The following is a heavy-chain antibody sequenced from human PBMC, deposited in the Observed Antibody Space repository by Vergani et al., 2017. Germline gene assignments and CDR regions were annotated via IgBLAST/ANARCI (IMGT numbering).Heavy chain of an antibody. Sequence: VQLVESGGGVVQPGGSLRLSCAASGFTFNSYGMHWVHQAPGKGLEWVSGISGQNFRTHYADSVKGRFTISRDDSKNTVYLQINSLRAEDTAFYYCADLYGDDGFSPFWGQGTLVTVSS. CDR3: ADLYGDDGFSPF. D-gene: IGHD2-21*01. V-gene: IGHV3-23*04. CDR1: GFTFNSYG. J-gene: IGHJ4*02. CDR2: ISGQNFRT.